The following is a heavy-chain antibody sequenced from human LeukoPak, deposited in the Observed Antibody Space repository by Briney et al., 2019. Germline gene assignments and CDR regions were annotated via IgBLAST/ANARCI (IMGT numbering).Heavy chain of an antibody. J-gene: IGHJ4*02. V-gene: IGHV4-34*01. CDR1: GGSFSGYY. Sequence: SETLSLTCAVYGGSFSGYYWSWIRQPPGKGLEWIGEINHSGSTNYNPSLKSRVTISVDTSKNQFSLKLSSVTAADTAVYYCARGEGVITIFGVHPGPLDYWGQGTLVTVSS. CDR3: ARGEGVITIFGVHPGPLDY. D-gene: IGHD3-3*01. CDR2: INHSGST.